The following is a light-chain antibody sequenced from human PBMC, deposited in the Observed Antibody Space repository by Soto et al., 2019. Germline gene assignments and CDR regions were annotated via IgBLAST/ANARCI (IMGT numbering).Light chain of an antibody. CDR3: HQYKNWPPWT. J-gene: IGKJ1*01. Sequence: EIVMTQSPATLSVSPRERVILSRTPSQSISTNLAWSQYIPGQAPRLLIFAASTRSTGIPARFSGSGSRTDFTLSIIILQSEDYAVYYCHQYKNWPPWTFGQGTKVDIK. V-gene: IGKV3-15*01. CDR2: AAS. CDR1: QSISTN.